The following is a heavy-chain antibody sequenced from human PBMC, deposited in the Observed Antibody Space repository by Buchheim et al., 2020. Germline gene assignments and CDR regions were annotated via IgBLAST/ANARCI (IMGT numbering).Heavy chain of an antibody. V-gene: IGHV4-34*01. CDR3: ARLAPPTVAGSTY. CDR2: INHSGST. D-gene: IGHD6-19*01. J-gene: IGHJ4*02. Sequence: QVQLQQWGAGLLKPSETLSLTCAVYGGSFSGYYWSWIRQPPGKGLEWIGEINHSGSTNYNPFLKSRVTISVDTSKNQFSLKLSSVTAADTAVYYCARLAPPTVAGSTYWGQGTL. CDR1: GGSFSGYY.